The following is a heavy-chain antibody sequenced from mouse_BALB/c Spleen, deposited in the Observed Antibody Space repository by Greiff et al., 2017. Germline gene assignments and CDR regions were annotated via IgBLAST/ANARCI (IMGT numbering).Heavy chain of an antibody. CDR1: GFTFSDYY. CDR3: ARDREGLAY. Sequence: EVMLVESGGGLVKPGGSLKLSCAASGFTFSDYYMYWVRQTPEKRLEWVATISDGGSYTYYPDSVKGRFTISRDNAKNNLYLQMSSLKSEDTAMYYCARDREGLAYWGQGTLVTVSA. CDR2: ISDGGSYT. V-gene: IGHV5-4*02. J-gene: IGHJ3*01. D-gene: IGHD3-1*01.